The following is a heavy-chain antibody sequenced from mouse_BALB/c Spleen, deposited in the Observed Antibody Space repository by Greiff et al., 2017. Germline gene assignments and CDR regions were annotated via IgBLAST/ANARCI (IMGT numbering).Heavy chain of an antibody. J-gene: IGHJ2*01. Sequence: EVQGVESGGGLVQPGGSMTLSCVASGFTFTDHWMSWVRQSPEKGLEWVAEIRLKSNNYATHYAESVKGRFTISRDDSKNSVYLQMNNLRTEDTGVYFCTRDGNLDYWGQGTTLTVSS. D-gene: IGHD2-1*01. CDR1: GFTFTDHW. V-gene: IGHV6-6*02. CDR2: IRLKSNNYAT. CDR3: TRDGNLDY.